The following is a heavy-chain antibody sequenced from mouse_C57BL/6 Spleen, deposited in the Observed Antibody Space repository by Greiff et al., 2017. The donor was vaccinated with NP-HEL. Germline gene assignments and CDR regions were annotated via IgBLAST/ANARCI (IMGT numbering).Heavy chain of an antibody. J-gene: IGHJ3*01. CDR2: IDPSDSET. CDR1: GYTFTSYW. CDR3: ARNYDGYPFAY. V-gene: IGHV1-52*01. Sequence: QVQLQQPGAELVRPGSSVKLSCKASGYTFTSYWMHWVKQRPIQGLEWIGNIDPSDSETHYNQKFKDKATLTVDKSSSTAYMQLSSLTSEDSAVYYCARNYDGYPFAYWGQGTLVTVSA. D-gene: IGHD2-3*01.